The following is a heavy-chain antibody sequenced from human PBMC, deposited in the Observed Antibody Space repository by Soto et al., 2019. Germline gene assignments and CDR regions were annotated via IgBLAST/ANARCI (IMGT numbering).Heavy chain of an antibody. Sequence: PSETLSLTCTVSGGSISSGGYYWSWIRQHPGKGLEWIGYIYYSGSTYYNPSLKSRVTISVDTSKNQFSLKLSSVTAADTAVYYCARDRYCSSTSCYGPSVDRDYYYYYMDVWGKGTTVTVPS. CDR1: GGSISSGGYY. CDR2: IYYSGST. J-gene: IGHJ6*03. D-gene: IGHD2-2*01. CDR3: ARDRYCSSTSCYGPSVDRDYYYYYMDV. V-gene: IGHV4-31*03.